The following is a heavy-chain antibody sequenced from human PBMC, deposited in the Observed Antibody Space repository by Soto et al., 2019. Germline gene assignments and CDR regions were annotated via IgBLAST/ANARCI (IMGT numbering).Heavy chain of an antibody. V-gene: IGHV5-51*01. D-gene: IGHD2-2*01. CDR3: ARLRVVPAAISSYYYYGMDV. Sequence: PGESLKISCKGSGYSFTSYWIGWVRQMPEKGLEWMGIIYPGDSDTRYSPSFQGQVTISADKSISTAYLQWSSLKASDTAMYYCARLRVVPAAISSYYYYGMDVWGQGTTVTVSS. CDR2: IYPGDSDT. J-gene: IGHJ6*02. CDR1: GYSFTSYW.